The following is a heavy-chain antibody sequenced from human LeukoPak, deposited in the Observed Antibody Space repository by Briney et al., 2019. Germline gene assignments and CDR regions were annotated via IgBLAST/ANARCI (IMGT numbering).Heavy chain of an antibody. V-gene: IGHV3-53*01. CDR2: ISSGGTGGKT. J-gene: IGHJ3*01. CDR1: GFSFSSNY. CDR3: ARALRGAWRDGICS. Sequence: GGSLRLSCVVSGFSFSSNYMSWVRQAPGKGLEWVSVISSGGTGGKTHYEDSVKDRFTISRDNSKNTLFLQMNSLRAADTAVYYCARALRGAWRDGICSGGQGTMV. D-gene: IGHD2-15*01.